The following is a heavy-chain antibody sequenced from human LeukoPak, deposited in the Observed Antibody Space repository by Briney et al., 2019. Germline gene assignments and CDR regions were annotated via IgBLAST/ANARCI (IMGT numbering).Heavy chain of an antibody. CDR2: IYYSGST. D-gene: IGHD2-2*01. J-gene: IGHJ6*03. CDR3: ARVQVVPYYYYYMDV. V-gene: IGHV4-59*01. CDR1: GGSLTYYY. Sequence: PSETLSPTCSVSGGSLTYYYWTWIRQPPGRRPEWIGFIYYSGSTNYNPSLKSRVTISVDTSKNQFSLKLSSVTAADTAVYYCARVQVVPYYYYYMDVWGKGTTVTVSS.